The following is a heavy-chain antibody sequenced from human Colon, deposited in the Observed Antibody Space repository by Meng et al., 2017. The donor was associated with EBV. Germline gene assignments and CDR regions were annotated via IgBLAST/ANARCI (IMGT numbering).Heavy chain of an antibody. Sequence: EVQLVESGGGLLQPGGSLRLSCAASGFSFSSYAMSWVRQAPGKGLEWVSTIYGDSSGTFFADSVKGRFTISRDNSKNTLYLQMNSLRPDDTAVYYCADPGGVDIITTHWGQGTLVTVSS. J-gene: IGHJ4*02. CDR2: IYGDSSGT. V-gene: IGHV3-23*04. D-gene: IGHD3-3*01. CDR1: GFSFSSYA. CDR3: ADPGGVDIITTH.